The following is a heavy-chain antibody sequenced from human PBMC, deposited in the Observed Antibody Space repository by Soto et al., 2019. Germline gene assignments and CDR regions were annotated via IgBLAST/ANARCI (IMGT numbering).Heavy chain of an antibody. CDR2: IYSGGST. V-gene: IGHV3-66*01. J-gene: IGHJ6*02. CDR1: GFTVRSNY. Sequence: GGSLRLSCAASGFTVRSNYMSWVRQAPGKGLEWVSVIYSGGSTYYADSVKGRFTISRDNSKNTLYLQMNSLRAEDTAVYYCASSSARRASYYYYGMDVWGQGTTVTVSS. CDR3: ASSSARRASYYYYGMDV.